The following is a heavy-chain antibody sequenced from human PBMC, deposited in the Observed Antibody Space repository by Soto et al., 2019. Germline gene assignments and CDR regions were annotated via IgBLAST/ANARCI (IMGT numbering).Heavy chain of an antibody. Sequence: ASVKVSCKASGYTFTSYGISWVRQAPGQGLEWMGWISAYNGNTNYAQKLQGRVTMTTDTSTSTAYMELRSLRSDDTAVYYCAREGYYGSGSYYNEYYYYGMDVWGQGTKVTVSS. CDR2: ISAYNGNT. V-gene: IGHV1-18*01. D-gene: IGHD3-10*01. CDR1: GYTFTSYG. J-gene: IGHJ6*02. CDR3: AREGYYGSGSYYNEYYYYGMDV.